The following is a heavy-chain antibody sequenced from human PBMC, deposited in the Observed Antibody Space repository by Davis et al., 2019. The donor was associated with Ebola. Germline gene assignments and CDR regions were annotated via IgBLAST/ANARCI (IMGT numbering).Heavy chain of an antibody. CDR1: GFTLSTYS. CDR2: ISSSSSYI. J-gene: IGHJ6*02. V-gene: IGHV3-21*01. Sequence: GGSLRLSCAASGFTLSTYSMNWVRQAPGKGLEWVSSISSSSSYIYYADSVKGRFTISRDNAKNSSYLQMNSLRAEDTAVYYCARAIFGVVIIIPSGMDVWGQGATVTVSS. CDR3: ARAIFGVVIIIPSGMDV. D-gene: IGHD3-3*01.